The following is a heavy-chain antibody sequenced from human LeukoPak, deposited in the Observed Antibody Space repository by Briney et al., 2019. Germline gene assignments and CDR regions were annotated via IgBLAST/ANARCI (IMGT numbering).Heavy chain of an antibody. CDR1: GGTFSSYA. Sequence: GASVKVSCKASGGTFSSYAISWVRQAPGQGLEWMGGIIPIFGTANYAQKFQGRVTITADESTSTAYMELSSLRSEDTAVYYCARETGTKAGAFDIWGQGTMVTVSS. D-gene: IGHD1-7*01. CDR2: IIPIFGTA. J-gene: IGHJ3*02. CDR3: ARETGTKAGAFDI. V-gene: IGHV1-69*01.